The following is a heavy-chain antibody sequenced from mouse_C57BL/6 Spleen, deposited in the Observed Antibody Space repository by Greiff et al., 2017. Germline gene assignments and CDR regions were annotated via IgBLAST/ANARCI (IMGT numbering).Heavy chain of an antibody. V-gene: IGHV14-4*01. CDR3: TTFYYGNYEAY. J-gene: IGHJ3*01. CDR1: GFNIKDDY. D-gene: IGHD2-1*01. CDR2: IDPENGDT. Sequence: VQLQQSGAELVRPGASVKLSCTASGFNIKDDYMHWVKQRPEQGLEWIGWIDPENGDTEYASKFQGKATITADTSSNTAYLQLSSLTSEDTAVYYCTTFYYGNYEAYWGQGTLVTVSA.